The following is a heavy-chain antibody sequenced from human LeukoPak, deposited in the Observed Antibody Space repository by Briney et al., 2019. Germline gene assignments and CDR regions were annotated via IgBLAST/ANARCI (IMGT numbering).Heavy chain of an antibody. Sequence: ASVKVSCKASGYTFTTYGISWVRQAPGQGLERVGWISSYNGNTNYAQKHQGRVTMTTDTSTSTAYMELRSLQSDDTAVYYCARGGDSYDSSGYYKKWFDPWGQGTLVTVSS. V-gene: IGHV1-18*01. CDR1: GYTFTTYG. CDR2: ISSYNGNT. D-gene: IGHD3-22*01. J-gene: IGHJ5*02. CDR3: ARGGDSYDSSGYYKKWFDP.